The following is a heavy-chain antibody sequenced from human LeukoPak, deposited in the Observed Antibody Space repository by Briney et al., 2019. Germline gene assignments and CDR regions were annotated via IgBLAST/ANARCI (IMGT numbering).Heavy chain of an antibody. J-gene: IGHJ1*01. V-gene: IGHV3-23*01. CDR2: ISGSGGST. Sequence: GGSLRLSCAASGFTFSSYAMSWVRQAPGKGLEWVSAISGSGGSTYYADSVKGRFTISRDNSKNTLYLQMNSLRAEDTAVYYCAKEGPTTVTGPEYFQHWGQGTLVTVSS. CDR1: GFTFSSYA. D-gene: IGHD4-17*01. CDR3: AKEGPTTVTGPEYFQH.